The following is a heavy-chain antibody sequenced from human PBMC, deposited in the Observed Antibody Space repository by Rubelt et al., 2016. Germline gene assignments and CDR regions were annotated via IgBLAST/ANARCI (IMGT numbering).Heavy chain of an antibody. D-gene: IGHD2-2*01. CDR3: ARARRVPAAMRHYYYGMDV. CDR1: GGSFSGYY. V-gene: IGHV4-34*01. Sequence: QVQLQQWGAGLLKPSETLSLTCAVYGGSFSGYYWSWIRQPPGKGLEWIGEINHSGSTNYNPSLKVLVSISVGWSKNPFYLKLSSVTASDTAVYYWARARRVPAAMRHYYYGMDVWGQGTTVTVSS. J-gene: IGHJ6*02. CDR2: INHSGST.